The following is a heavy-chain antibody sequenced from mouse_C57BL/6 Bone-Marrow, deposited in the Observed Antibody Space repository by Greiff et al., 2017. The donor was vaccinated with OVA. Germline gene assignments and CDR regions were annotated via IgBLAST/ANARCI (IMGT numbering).Heavy chain of an antibody. D-gene: IGHD2-1*01. Sequence: DVMLVESGGGLVQPGGSLKLSCAASGFTFSDYGMAWVRQAPRKGPEWVAFISNLAYSIYYADTVTGRFTISRENAKNTLYLEMSSLRSEDTAMYYCARGRIYYGNYWYFDVWGTGTTVTVSS. CDR1: GFTFSDYG. J-gene: IGHJ1*03. CDR2: ISNLAYSI. CDR3: ARGRIYYGNYWYFDV. V-gene: IGHV5-15*01.